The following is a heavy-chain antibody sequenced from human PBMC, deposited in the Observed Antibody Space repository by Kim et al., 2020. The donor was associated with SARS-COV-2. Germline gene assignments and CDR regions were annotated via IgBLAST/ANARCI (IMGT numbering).Heavy chain of an antibody. CDR2: IYYTGTT. CDR1: GGSISGYY. D-gene: IGHD6-19*01. Sequence: SETLSLTCTVSGGSISGYYLSWLRQSPEKGMEWIGYIYYTGTTSYNPSLNSRATMSVDTSKNQLSLSLASVTAVDTAVYFCARLHSHGWEEFDPWGQGTL. V-gene: IGHV4-59*08. CDR3: ARLHSHGWEEFDP. J-gene: IGHJ5*02.